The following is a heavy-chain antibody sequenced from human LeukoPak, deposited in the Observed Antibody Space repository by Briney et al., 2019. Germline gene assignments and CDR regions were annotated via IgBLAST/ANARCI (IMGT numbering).Heavy chain of an antibody. CDR3: ARGVLRFLEWSFDY. CDR1: GVSISGYC. Sequence: SETLSLTCTVSGVSISGYCWSWIRQPAGKGLEWIGRIYSSGSTNYNPSLKSPSLKSRVTMSVDTSTNQFSLKLNSVTAADTAVYYCARGVLRFLEWSFDYWGQGTLVAVSS. J-gene: IGHJ4*02. CDR2: IYSSGST. D-gene: IGHD3-3*01. V-gene: IGHV4-4*07.